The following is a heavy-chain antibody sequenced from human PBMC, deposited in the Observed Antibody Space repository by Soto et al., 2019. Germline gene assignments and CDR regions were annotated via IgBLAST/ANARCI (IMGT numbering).Heavy chain of an antibody. CDR2: IYHSGST. CDR3: ARSWGTGFYRFDC. D-gene: IGHD6-19*01. Sequence: PSETLSLTCAVSGYSISTGVNWGWIRQAPGKGLEWIGSIYHSGSTYYNLSLKSRVTISADTSKKQISLKLISVTAADTALYYCARSWGTGFYRFDCCGQWTLVTVYS. V-gene: IGHV4-38-2*01. J-gene: IGHJ4*02. CDR1: GYSISTGVN.